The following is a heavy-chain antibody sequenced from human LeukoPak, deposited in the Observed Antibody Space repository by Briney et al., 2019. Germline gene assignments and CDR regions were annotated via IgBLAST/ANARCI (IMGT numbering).Heavy chain of an antibody. Sequence: PGGSLRLSCAASGFTFSSYGMHWVRQAPGKGLEWVAFIRYDGSNKYYADSVKGRFTISRDNSKNTLYLQMNSLRAEDTAVYYCAKAGPRRGWYFDLWGRGTLVTVSS. D-gene: IGHD1-14*01. CDR3: AKAGPRRGWYFDL. CDR2: IRYDGSNK. J-gene: IGHJ2*01. CDR1: GFTFSSYG. V-gene: IGHV3-30*02.